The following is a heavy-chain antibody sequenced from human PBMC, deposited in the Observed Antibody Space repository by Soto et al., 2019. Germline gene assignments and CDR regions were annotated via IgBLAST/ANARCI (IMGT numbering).Heavy chain of an antibody. J-gene: IGHJ4*02. CDR3: ARASMAATVTFDY. V-gene: IGHV4-30-4*01. CDR1: GGSISSGDYY. CDR2: IYYSGST. Sequence: SETLSLTCTVSGGSISSGDYYWSWIRQPPGKGLEWIGYIYYSGSTYYNPSLKSRVTISVDTSKNQFSLKLSSVTAADTAVYYCARASMAATVTFDYWGQGTLVTVSS. D-gene: IGHD4-17*01.